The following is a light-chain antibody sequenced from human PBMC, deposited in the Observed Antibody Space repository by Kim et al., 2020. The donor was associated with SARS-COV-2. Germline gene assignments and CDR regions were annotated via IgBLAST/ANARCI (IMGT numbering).Light chain of an antibody. Sequence: DIVMTQSPLSLPVTPGEPASISCRSSQSLLHSNGYNYLDWYLQKPGQSPQLLIYLGSTRASGVPDRFSGSGSGTDFTLKISRVEAEDVGVYYCMQALQISITFGQGTRLEIK. CDR3: MQALQISIT. V-gene: IGKV2-28*01. CDR1: QSLLHSNGYNY. J-gene: IGKJ5*01. CDR2: LGS.